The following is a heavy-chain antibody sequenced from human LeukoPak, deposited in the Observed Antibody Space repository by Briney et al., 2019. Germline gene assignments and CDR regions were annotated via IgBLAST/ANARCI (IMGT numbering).Heavy chain of an antibody. CDR1: GYSFTSYG. D-gene: IGHD6-13*01. V-gene: IGHV5-51*01. CDR2: IYPGDSDT. CDR3: ARLSPQQLALNWFDP. J-gene: IGHJ5*02. Sequence: GESLKISCKGSGYSFTSYGIGWVRQMPGKGLEWRGIIYPGDSDTRYSPYFQGHVTMSAAKSISTAYLQWSSLKASDTAMYYCARLSPQQLALNWFDPWGQGTLVTVSS.